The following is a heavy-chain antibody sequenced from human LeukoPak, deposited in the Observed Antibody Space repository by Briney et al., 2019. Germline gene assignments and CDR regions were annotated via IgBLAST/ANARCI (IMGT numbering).Heavy chain of an antibody. J-gene: IGHJ3*02. CDR1: GFTFSSYS. V-gene: IGHV3-23*01. CDR2: ISGSDTT. CDR3: AKLSRGSAVVNDAFDI. D-gene: IGHD2-21*01. Sequence: QTGGSLRLSCAASGFTFSSYSMNWVRQAPGKGLEWVSGISGSDTTYYADSVRGRFTISRDYSKNTLFLQINSLRAEDTAVYYCAKLSRGSAVVNDAFDIWGHGTMVTVSS.